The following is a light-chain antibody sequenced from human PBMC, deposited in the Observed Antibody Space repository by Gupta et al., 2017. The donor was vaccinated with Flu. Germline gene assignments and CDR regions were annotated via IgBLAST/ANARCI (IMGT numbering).Light chain of an antibody. CDR3: PQYGWSPPWT. J-gene: IGKJ2*02. CDR2: DAC. Sequence: PGDRATLSCGARQSLGGDFLAWYKQKPGRAPRLLIYDACRLENGIPDRFSGSGSGTDLTLTVSSREQEAFAVYYCPQYGWSPPWTFGQGTKLEIK. CDR1: QSLGGDF. V-gene: IGKV3D-20*01.